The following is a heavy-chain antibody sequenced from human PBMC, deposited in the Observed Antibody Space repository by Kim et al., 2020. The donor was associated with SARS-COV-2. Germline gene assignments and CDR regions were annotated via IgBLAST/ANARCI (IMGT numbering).Heavy chain of an antibody. Sequence: GGSLRLSCAASGFTFSSYDMHWVRQATGKGLEWVSAIGTAGDTYYPGSVKGRFTISRENAKNSLYLQMNSLRAGDTAVYYCARAHNWARYSGYGEVSGGLCNYGMDVWGQGTTVTVSS. J-gene: IGHJ6*02. CDR1: GFTFSSYD. V-gene: IGHV3-13*01. CDR2: IGTAGDT. CDR3: ARAHNWARYSGYGEVSGGLCNYGMDV. D-gene: IGHD5-12*01.